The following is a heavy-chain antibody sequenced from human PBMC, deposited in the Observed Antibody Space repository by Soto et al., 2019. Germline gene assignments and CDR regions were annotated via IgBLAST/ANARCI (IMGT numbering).Heavy chain of an antibody. CDR3: AVAAVREIMAQESSGMTV. J-gene: IGHJ6*02. CDR1: GGTLSDYA. D-gene: IGHD3-10*01. V-gene: IGHV1-69*01. CDR2: IMPTVDSA. Sequence: QVQLVQSGAEVKTPGSSVKVSCKASGGTLSDYAISWVRQAPGQGIEWMGGIMPTVDSANYAQNFQGRLTISADESTSTANLELSSLRSDDTAVYYCAVAAVREIMAQESSGMTVWGQGTTVIVS.